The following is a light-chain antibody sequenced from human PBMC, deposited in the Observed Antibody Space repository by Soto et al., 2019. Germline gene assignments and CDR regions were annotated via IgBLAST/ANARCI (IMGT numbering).Light chain of an antibody. Sequence: QSALTQPPSASGSPGQSVTISCTGTSSDVGGYNYVSWYQHHPGKAPKVMIYEVSKRPSGVPDRFSGSKSGNTASLTVSGLQAEDEGDYYCSSYAGSNNWVFGGGTKLTVL. J-gene: IGLJ2*01. CDR1: SSDVGGYNY. V-gene: IGLV2-8*01. CDR2: EVS. CDR3: SSYAGSNNWV.